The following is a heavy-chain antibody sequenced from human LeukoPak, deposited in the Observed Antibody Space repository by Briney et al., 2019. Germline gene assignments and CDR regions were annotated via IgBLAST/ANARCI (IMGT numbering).Heavy chain of an antibody. CDR1: GLTFRSYE. D-gene: IGHD4-17*01. CDR3: ARPFSRYGDWNFDY. CDR2: ISSGGSIT. Sequence: GGSLRLSCVVSGLTFRSYEMNWVRQAPGKGLEWVSYISSGGSITYYADSVKGRFTISRDNAKNSLYLQMNSLRAEDTAVYYCARPFSRYGDWNFDYWGQGTLVTVSS. V-gene: IGHV3-48*03. J-gene: IGHJ4*02.